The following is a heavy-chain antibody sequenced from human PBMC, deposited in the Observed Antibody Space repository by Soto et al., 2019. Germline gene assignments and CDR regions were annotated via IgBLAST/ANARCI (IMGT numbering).Heavy chain of an antibody. J-gene: IGHJ1*01. CDR1: GFTFSSYA. Sequence: PGGSLRLSCAASGFTFSSYAMHWVRQAPGKGLEWVAVISYDGSNKYYADSVKGRFTISRDNSKNTLYLQMNSLRAEDTAVYYCARDKYCSGGSCYYYFQHWDQGTLVTVSS. V-gene: IGHV3-30-3*01. CDR3: ARDKYCSGGSCYYYFQH. CDR2: ISYDGSNK. D-gene: IGHD2-15*01.